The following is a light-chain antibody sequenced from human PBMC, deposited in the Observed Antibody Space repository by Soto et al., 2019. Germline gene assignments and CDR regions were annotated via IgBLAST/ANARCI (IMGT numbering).Light chain of an antibody. CDR2: ETS. CDR3: QQRDFWPPLLT. J-gene: IGKJ3*01. Sequence: ENALTQSPATLSLAPGERATLSCRASQSLSRYLAWYQQKPGQAPRLLIHETSKRATGVSARFSGSGSGTDFTLTISSLEPEDFAVYYCQQRDFWPPLLTFGPGTKVEIK. CDR1: QSLSRY. V-gene: IGKV3-11*01.